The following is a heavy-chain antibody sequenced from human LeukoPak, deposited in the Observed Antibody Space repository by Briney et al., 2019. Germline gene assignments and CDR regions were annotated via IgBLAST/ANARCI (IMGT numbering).Heavy chain of an antibody. CDR2: IIPIFGTA. Sequence: GASVKVSCKASGGTFSSYAISWVRQAPGQGLEWMGGIIPIFGTANYAQEFQGRVTITTDESTSTAYMELSSLRSEDTAVYYCARGHQRAGSGLDYWGQGTLVTVSS. D-gene: IGHD6-19*01. V-gene: IGHV1-69*05. J-gene: IGHJ4*02. CDR1: GGTFSSYA. CDR3: ARGHQRAGSGLDY.